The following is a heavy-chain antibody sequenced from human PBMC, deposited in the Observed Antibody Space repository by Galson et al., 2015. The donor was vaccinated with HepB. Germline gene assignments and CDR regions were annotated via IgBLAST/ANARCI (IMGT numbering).Heavy chain of an antibody. Sequence: QSGAEVKKPGESLKVSCKASGGTFSSYAISWVRQAPGQGLEWMGGIIPIFGTANYAQKFQGRVTITADESTSTAYMELSSLRAEDTAVYYCARVPDDYGDKRGSPTLDVWGQGTTVTVSS. V-gene: IGHV1-69*01. D-gene: IGHD4-23*01. CDR3: ARVPDDYGDKRGSPTLDV. CDR1: GGTFSSYA. J-gene: IGHJ6*02. CDR2: IIPIFGTA.